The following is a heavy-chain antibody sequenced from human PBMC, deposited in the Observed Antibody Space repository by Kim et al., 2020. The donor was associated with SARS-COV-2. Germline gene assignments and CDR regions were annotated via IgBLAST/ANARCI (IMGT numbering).Heavy chain of an antibody. Sequence: SETLSLTCTVSGGSISSSSYYWGWIRQPPGKGLEWIGSIYYSGSTYYNPSLKSRVTISVDTSKNQFSLKLSSVTAADTAVYYCARGPGRYCSGGSCYLMPTYYFDYWGQGTLVTVSS. J-gene: IGHJ4*02. CDR3: ARGPGRYCSGGSCYLMPTYYFDY. CDR2: IYYSGST. V-gene: IGHV4-39*01. CDR1: GGSISSSSYY. D-gene: IGHD2-15*01.